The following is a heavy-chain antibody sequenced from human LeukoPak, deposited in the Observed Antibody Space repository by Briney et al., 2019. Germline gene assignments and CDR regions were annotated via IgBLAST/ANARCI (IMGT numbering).Heavy chain of an antibody. V-gene: IGHV3-7*01. Sequence: GGSLRLSCAASGFSFSTYWMSWVRQAPGKGLEWVASIKHDASEKYYVDSVKGRFTISRDNAKNSLNLQMNSLRAEDTAVYYCARDPDQIEGANFHYWGQGILVTVSS. CDR3: ARDPDQIEGANFHY. CDR2: IKHDASEK. D-gene: IGHD1-26*01. J-gene: IGHJ4*02. CDR1: GFSFSTYW.